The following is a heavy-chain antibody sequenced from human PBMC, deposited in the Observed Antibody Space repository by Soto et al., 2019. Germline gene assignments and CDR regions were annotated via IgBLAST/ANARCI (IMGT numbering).Heavy chain of an antibody. J-gene: IGHJ4*02. CDR3: AKQQSSGWTFSDY. V-gene: IGHV3-23*01. Sequence: EVQLLESGGGLVQPGGSLRLSCAASGFTFSSYAMSWVRQAPGKGLEWVSTISGSGGTTYYADSVKGRFTISRDNSKNTLYLQTNRLRGEDTAVYYCAKQQSSGWTFSDYWGQGTLVTVSS. D-gene: IGHD6-19*01. CDR1: GFTFSSYA. CDR2: ISGSGGTT.